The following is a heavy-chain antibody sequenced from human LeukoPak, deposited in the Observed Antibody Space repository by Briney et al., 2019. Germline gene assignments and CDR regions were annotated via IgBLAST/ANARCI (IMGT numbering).Heavy chain of an antibody. J-gene: IGHJ6*03. CDR2: IYYSGST. D-gene: IGHD1-26*01. CDR3: ARDAGEPSSVGEWEPRGVTNYYYYMDV. V-gene: IGHV4-61*01. CDR1: GGSISSSSYY. Sequence: SETLSLTCTVSGGSISSSSYYWGWIRQPPGKGLEWIGYIYYSGSTNYNPSLKSRVTISVDTSKNQFSLKLSSVTAADTAVYYCARDAGEPSSVGEWEPRGVTNYYYYMDVRGKGTTVTVSS.